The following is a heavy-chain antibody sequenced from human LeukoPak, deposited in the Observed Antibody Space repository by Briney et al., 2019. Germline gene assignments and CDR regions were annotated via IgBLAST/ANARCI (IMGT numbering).Heavy chain of an antibody. CDR3: ARSPPSYYNVGSVDV. CDR2: IYTSGST. D-gene: IGHD3-10*01. V-gene: IGHV4-4*07. J-gene: IGHJ6*04. CDR1: GGSISGYY. Sequence: PSETLSLTCTVSGGSISGYYWSWIRQPAGKGLEWIGRIYTSGSTNYNPSLKSRVTMSVDTSKNQFSLKLSSVTAADTAVYYCARSPPSYYNVGSVDVWGKGTTVTVSS.